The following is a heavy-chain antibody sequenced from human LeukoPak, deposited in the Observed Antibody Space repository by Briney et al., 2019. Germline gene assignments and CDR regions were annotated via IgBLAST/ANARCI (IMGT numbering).Heavy chain of an antibody. J-gene: IGHJ4*02. CDR2: ISSSSYYI. Sequence: GGSLRLSCAASEFTFSSYTMNWVRQAPGKGLEWVSSISSSSYYIYYADSVKGRFTISRDNAKNSLYLQLNSLRAEDTAVYYCARGILADDYWGQGTLVTVSS. V-gene: IGHV3-21*01. CDR1: EFTFSSYT. D-gene: IGHD5-18*01. CDR3: ARGILADDY.